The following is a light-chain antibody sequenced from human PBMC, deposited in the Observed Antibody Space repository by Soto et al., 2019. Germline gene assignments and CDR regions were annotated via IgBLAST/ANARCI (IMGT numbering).Light chain of an antibody. CDR2: GAS. CDR3: QQYGSSPYT. CDR1: QSVSSSY. Sequence: EIVLTQSPGTLSLSPGERATLSFRASQSVSSSYLAWYQQKPGQAPRLLIYGASSRATGIPDRFSGSGSGTDFTLTISRLEPEDFPVYYCQQYGSSPYTFGQGTKLEIK. V-gene: IGKV3-20*01. J-gene: IGKJ2*01.